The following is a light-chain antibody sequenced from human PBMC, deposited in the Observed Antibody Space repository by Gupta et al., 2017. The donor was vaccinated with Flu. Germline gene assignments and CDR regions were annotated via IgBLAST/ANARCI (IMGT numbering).Light chain of an antibody. CDR1: SANIGAGYD. V-gene: IGLV1-40*01. J-gene: IGLJ1*01. CDR2: ANS. Sequence: QSVLTQPHSVSGAPGQRVTIACTGGSANIGAGYDVQWYQQLPGTAPKLLIYANSDRPSGVPDRFSGSKSDISASLAITGLQAGDEADYYCQSYDSSLSAYVFGTGTKVTVL. CDR3: QSYDSSLSAYV.